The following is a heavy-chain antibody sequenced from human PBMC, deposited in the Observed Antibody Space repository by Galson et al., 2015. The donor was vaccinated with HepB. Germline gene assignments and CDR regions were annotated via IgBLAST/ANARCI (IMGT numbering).Heavy chain of an antibody. J-gene: IGHJ3*02. CDR1: GFTFSSYG. D-gene: IGHD4-23*01. CDR2: IWYDGSNK. Sequence: SLRLSCAASGFTFSSYGMHWVRQAPGKGLEWVAVIWYDGSNKYYADSVKGRFTISRDNSKNTLYLQMNSLRAEDTAVYYCARDRYGGGDAFDIWGQGTMVTVSS. V-gene: IGHV3-33*08. CDR3: ARDRYGGGDAFDI.